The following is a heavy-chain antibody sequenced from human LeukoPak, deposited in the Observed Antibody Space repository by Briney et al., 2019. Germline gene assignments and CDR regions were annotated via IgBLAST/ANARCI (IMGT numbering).Heavy chain of an antibody. CDR1: GFTFDDYG. CDR2: INWNGGST. V-gene: IGHV3-20*04. Sequence: GGSLRLSCAASGFTFDDYGMSWVRQAPGKGLEWVSGINWNGGSTGYADSVKGRFTISRDNAKNSLYLQMNSLRAEDTAVYYCARNSYSGSYYDAFDIWGQGTMVTVSS. J-gene: IGHJ3*02. CDR3: ARNSYSGSYYDAFDI. D-gene: IGHD1-26*01.